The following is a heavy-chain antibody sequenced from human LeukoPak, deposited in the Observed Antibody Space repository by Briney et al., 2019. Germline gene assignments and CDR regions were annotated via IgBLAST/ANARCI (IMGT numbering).Heavy chain of an antibody. CDR3: ASLSGSLIEDAFDI. D-gene: IGHD1-26*01. CDR1: GFTFSSYW. CDR2: IKQDGSQK. J-gene: IGHJ3*02. V-gene: IGHV3-7*03. Sequence: GGSLRLSCAASGFTFSSYWMSWVRQAPGKGLEWVANIKQDGSQKNYVDSVKGRFTISRDNAKNSLYLQMNSLRAEDTAVYYCASLSGSLIEDAFDIWGQGTMVTVSS.